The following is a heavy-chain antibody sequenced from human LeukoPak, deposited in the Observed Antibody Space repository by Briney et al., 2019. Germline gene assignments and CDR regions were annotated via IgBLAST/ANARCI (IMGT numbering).Heavy chain of an antibody. J-gene: IGHJ4*02. CDR2: IWYDGSNK. CDR1: GFTFSSYG. V-gene: IGHV3-33*01. CDR3: TTDRGGTMVRGVIISTGGYDY. D-gene: IGHD3-10*01. Sequence: GGSLRLSCAASGFTFSSYGMHWVRQAPGKGLEWVAVIWYDGSNKYYADSVKGRFTISGDNSKNTLYLQMNSLKTEDTAVYYCTTDRGGTMVRGVIISTGGYDYWGQGTLVTVSS.